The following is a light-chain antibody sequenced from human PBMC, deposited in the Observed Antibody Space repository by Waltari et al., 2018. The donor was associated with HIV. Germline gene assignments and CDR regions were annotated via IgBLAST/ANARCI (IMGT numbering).Light chain of an antibody. Sequence: SYVLTQPPSVSVAPGKTARITCGGNNIGRKNVHWYQQKPGQAPVLVIHYDSDRPSGITERFSGSNSGNTATLTISSVEAGDEADYYCQVWDRNSDHYVFGTGTKVTVL. V-gene: IGLV3-21*04. CDR3: QVWDRNSDHYV. J-gene: IGLJ1*01. CDR2: YDS. CDR1: NIGRKN.